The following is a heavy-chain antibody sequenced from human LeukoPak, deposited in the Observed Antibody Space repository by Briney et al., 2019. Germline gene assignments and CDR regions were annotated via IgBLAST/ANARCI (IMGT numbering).Heavy chain of an antibody. CDR2: ISAYNGNT. Sequence: ASVKVSCTASGYTFTSYGIRWVRQAPGQGLEWMGWISAYNGNTNYAQKLQGRVTMTTDTSTSTAYMELRSLRSDDTAVYYCARSNYDSSGYYAVHWGQGTLVTVSS. J-gene: IGHJ4*02. D-gene: IGHD3-22*01. CDR1: GYTFTSYG. CDR3: ARSNYDSSGYYAVH. V-gene: IGHV1-18*01.